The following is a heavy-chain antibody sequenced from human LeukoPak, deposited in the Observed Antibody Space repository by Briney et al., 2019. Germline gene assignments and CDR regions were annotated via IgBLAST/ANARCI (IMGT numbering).Heavy chain of an antibody. Sequence: SETLSLTWAVYGGSFSGYYWSWIRQPPEKGLEWIGEINHSGSTNYNPSLKSRVTISVDTSKNQFSLKLSSVTAADTAVYYCATRIAVAGNRLRYYYGMDVWGKGTTVTVSS. J-gene: IGHJ6*04. V-gene: IGHV4-34*01. CDR2: INHSGST. CDR1: GGSFSGYY. D-gene: IGHD6-19*01. CDR3: ATRIAVAGNRLRYYYGMDV.